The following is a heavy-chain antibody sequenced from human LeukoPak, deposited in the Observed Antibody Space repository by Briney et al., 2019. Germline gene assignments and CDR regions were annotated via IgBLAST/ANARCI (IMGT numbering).Heavy chain of an antibody. Sequence: GGSLRLSCAASGFTFSSYGMSWVRQAPGKGLEWVSAISGSGGSTYYADSVKGRFTISRDNSKNTLYLQMNSLRAEDTAVYYCAKETLYTATTLHYFDYWGQGTLVTVSS. CDR3: AKETLYTATTLHYFDY. J-gene: IGHJ4*02. CDR2: ISGSGGST. V-gene: IGHV3-23*01. D-gene: IGHD4-17*01. CDR1: GFTFSSYG.